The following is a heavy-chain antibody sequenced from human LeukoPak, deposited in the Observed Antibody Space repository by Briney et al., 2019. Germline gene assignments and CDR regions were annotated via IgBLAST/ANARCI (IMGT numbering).Heavy chain of an antibody. CDR1: GYTFTSYG. Sequence: GASVKVSCKASGYTFTSYGISWVRQAPGQGLEWMGWISAYNGNTNYAQKLQGRVTMTTDTSTSTAYMELRSLRSDDTAVYYCARVSEVGATTRTWFDPWGQGTLVTVSS. D-gene: IGHD1-26*01. CDR2: ISAYNGNT. CDR3: ARVSEVGATTRTWFDP. V-gene: IGHV1-18*01. J-gene: IGHJ5*02.